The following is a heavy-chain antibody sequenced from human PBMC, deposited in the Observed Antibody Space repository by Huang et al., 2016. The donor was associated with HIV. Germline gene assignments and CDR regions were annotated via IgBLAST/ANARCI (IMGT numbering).Heavy chain of an antibody. CDR3: ARGPIRFLAWLLNFDY. D-gene: IGHD3-3*01. J-gene: IGHJ4*02. CDR1: GFTFSSYG. V-gene: IGHV3-30*03. Sequence: QILLIESGGGVVQPGRSLRLSCAASGFTFSSYGMHWVRQAPGKGLGWVAVISYDEDNKCYADSVRGRFTISRDNSKNTLYLQMNSLRIEDTAVYYCARGPIRFLAWLLNFDYWGQGALVTVSS. CDR2: ISYDEDNK.